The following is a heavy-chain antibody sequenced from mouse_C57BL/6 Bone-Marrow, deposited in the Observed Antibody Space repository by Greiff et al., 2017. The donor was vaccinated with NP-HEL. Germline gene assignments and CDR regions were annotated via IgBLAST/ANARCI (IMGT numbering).Heavy chain of an antibody. D-gene: IGHD2-4*01. V-gene: IGHV2-6-1*01. Sequence: VKLMESGPGLVAPSQSLSITCTVSGFSLTSYGVHWVRQPPGTGLEWLVVIWSDGSPTYNSALKSRLSISKDNSKSQVFLKMNSLQTDDTAMYYWARHDYDGDYYAMDYWGQGTSVTVSS. CDR1: GFSLTSYG. CDR3: ARHDYDGDYYAMDY. CDR2: IWSDGSP. J-gene: IGHJ4*01.